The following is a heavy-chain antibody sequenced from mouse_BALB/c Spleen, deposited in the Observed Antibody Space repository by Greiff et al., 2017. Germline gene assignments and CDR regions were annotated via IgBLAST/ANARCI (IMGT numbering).Heavy chain of an antibody. CDR3: ARDPHGRAMDY. CDR2: SRNKANDYTT. V-gene: IGHV7-1*02. J-gene: IGHJ4*01. Sequence: EVKVVESGGGLVQPGGSLRLSCATSGFTFSDFSMWWVRQPPGKRLEWIAASRNKANDYTTEYSASVKGRFIVSRDTSQSILYLQMNALRAEDTAIYYCARDPHGRAMDYGGKGTSGTVSS. CDR1: GFTFSDFS.